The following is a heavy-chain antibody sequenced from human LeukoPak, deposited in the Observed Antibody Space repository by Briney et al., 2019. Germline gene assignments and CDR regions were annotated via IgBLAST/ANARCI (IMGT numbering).Heavy chain of an antibody. CDR3: ARDRRDWFDS. CDR2: VSANNGDT. CDR1: GYTFVCFG. V-gene: IGHV1-18*01. J-gene: IGHJ5*01. Sequence: ASVKVSCKASGYTFVCFGISWVRQAPGQGLEWMGWVSANNGDTIYTEKFQDRVTMTTDTSTNTAYMEVRSLRSDDTAVYYCARDRRDWFDSWGQGTLVTVSS.